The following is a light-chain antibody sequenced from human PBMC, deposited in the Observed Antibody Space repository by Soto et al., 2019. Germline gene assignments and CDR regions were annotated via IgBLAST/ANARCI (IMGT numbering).Light chain of an antibody. Sequence: EIVVSKSPATLSLSLGERATLSCRASQSISSYLAWYQQKPGQAPKLLIGAASKMATRIPARFSGSGSGTVFPLIISLLQAEDVTVYCCPVYGSPPRTFGQGT. V-gene: IGKV3-11*01. CDR2: AAS. J-gene: IGKJ5*01. CDR1: QSISSY. CDR3: PVYGSPPRT.